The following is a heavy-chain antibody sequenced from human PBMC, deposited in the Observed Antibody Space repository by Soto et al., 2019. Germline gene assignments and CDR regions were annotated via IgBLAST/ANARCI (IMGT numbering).Heavy chain of an antibody. J-gene: IGHJ6*02. CDR2: IPQDGVDG. Sequence: DVKLVESGGGMVQPGDSLRLSCEVSGFIFSMYSMSWVRQTPGKGLEWVAKIPQDGVDGHYADAVKGRFTISRDNGKHSLYRQMNNLRAEDTAVYYCARDHLILPAHDFFYGSDVWGRGATVTVSS. V-gene: IGHV3-7*03. CDR3: ARDHLILPAHDFFYGSDV. CDR1: GFIFSMYS. D-gene: IGHD2-21*02.